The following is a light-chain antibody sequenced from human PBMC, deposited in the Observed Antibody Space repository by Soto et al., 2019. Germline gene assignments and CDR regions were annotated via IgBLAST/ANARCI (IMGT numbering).Light chain of an antibody. CDR3: LQYHNLWA. Sequence: IVMTQSPATLSVSRGERATLSCTASQNIYSNVAWYQQRPGQAPRLLIYRASTRAPGIPARFSGSGSGTEFTLTISSLQSEDFTVYSCLQYHNLWAFGQGTKVDIK. V-gene: IGKV3-15*01. CDR1: QNIYSN. CDR2: RAS. J-gene: IGKJ1*01.